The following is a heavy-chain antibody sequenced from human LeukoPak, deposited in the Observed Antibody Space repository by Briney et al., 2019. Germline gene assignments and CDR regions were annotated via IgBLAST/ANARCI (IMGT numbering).Heavy chain of an antibody. V-gene: IGHV1-2*02. J-gene: IGHJ4*02. CDR2: INPNSGGT. CDR1: GYTFTGYY. CDR3: AREVVVVPAASRVVGY. D-gene: IGHD2-2*01. Sequence: ASVKVSCKASGYTFTGYYMHWVRQAPGQGPEWMGWINPNSGGTNYAQKFQGRVTMTRDTSISTAYMELSRLRSDDTAVYYCAREVVVVPAASRVVGYWGQGTLVTVSS.